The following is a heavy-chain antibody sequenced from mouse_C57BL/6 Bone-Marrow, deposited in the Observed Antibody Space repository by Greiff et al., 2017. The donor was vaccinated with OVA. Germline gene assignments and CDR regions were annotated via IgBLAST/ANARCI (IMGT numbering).Heavy chain of an antibody. CDR2: IYPRSGNT. CDR3: ERRVYYGNYYAMDY. CDR1: GYTFTSYG. D-gene: IGHD2-1*01. J-gene: IGHJ4*01. Sequence: VQLQQSGAELARPGASVKLSCKASGYTFTSYGISWVKQRTGQGLEWIGEIYPRSGNTYYNEKFKGKATLTADKSSSTAYMELRSLTSEDSAVYFCERRVYYGNYYAMDYWGQGTSVTVSS. V-gene: IGHV1-81*01.